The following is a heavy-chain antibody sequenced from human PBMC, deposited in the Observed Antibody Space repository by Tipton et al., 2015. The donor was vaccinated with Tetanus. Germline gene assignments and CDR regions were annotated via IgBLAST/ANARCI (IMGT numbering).Heavy chain of an antibody. CDR1: GYTFTSYD. D-gene: IGHD3-22*01. V-gene: IGHV1-8*01. CDR3: ARGGKVPPDSSGYNY. J-gene: IGHJ4*02. CDR2: MNPNSGNT. Sequence: QSGPEVKKPGASVKVSCKASGYTFTSYDINWARQATGQGLEWMGWMNPNSGNTGYAQKFQGRVTMTRNTSISTAYMELSSLRSEDAAVYYCARGGKVPPDSSGYNYWGQGTLVTVSS.